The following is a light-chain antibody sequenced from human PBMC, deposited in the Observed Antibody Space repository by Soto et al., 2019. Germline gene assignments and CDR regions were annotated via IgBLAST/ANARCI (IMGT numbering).Light chain of an antibody. Sequence: EIVLTQSPGTLSLSPGERATLSCRASQSVSSSYLAWYQQKPGQAPRLLIYGASSRATGIPDRFSGSGSGTDFTFNISRLEPEDFAVYYCHQYGSSRSFTFGPGTKVDIK. J-gene: IGKJ3*01. CDR1: QSVSSSY. V-gene: IGKV3-20*01. CDR2: GAS. CDR3: HQYGSSRSFT.